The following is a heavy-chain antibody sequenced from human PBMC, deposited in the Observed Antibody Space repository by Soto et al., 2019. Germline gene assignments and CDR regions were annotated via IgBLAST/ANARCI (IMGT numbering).Heavy chain of an antibody. V-gene: IGHV3-30*18. CDR1: GFAFSSYG. CDR3: AKDGQSSGFETVNWFDP. Sequence: QVQLVESGGGVVQPGRSLRLSCAASGFAFSSYGMHWVRQAPGKGLEWVAVMSYDGSNKYYADSVKGRFTISRDNSKNTGYLQRNSLRAEDTAVYYCAKDGQSSGFETVNWFDPWGKGTLVTVSS. J-gene: IGHJ5*02. CDR2: MSYDGSNK. D-gene: IGHD3-22*01.